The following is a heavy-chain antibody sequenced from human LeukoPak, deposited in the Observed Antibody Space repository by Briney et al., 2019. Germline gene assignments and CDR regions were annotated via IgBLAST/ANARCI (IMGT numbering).Heavy chain of an antibody. V-gene: IGHV3-48*01. CDR3: ARDLGFNY. CDR2: MSSSGSTM. Sequence: GGSLSLSCATSGFTFSSYSMNWVRQAPGKGLKWISYMSSSGSTMYYADSVKGRFTISRDNAKNSLYLQMNSLRAEDTAVYYCARDLGFNYWGQGTLVTVSS. J-gene: IGHJ4*02. CDR1: GFTFSSYS.